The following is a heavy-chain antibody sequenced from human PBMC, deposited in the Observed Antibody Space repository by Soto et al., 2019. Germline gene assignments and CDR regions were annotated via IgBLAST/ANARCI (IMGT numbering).Heavy chain of an antibody. D-gene: IGHD1-26*01. CDR1: GGSISSGCYY. CDR3: ARDRGRELANWFDP. Sequence: PSETLSLTCTVSGGSISSGCYYWSWIRQHPGKGLEWIGYIYYSGSTYYNPSLKSRVTISVDTSKNQFSLKLSSVTATDTAVYYCARDRGRELANWFDPWGQGTLVTVSS. V-gene: IGHV4-31*03. CDR2: IYYSGST. J-gene: IGHJ5*02.